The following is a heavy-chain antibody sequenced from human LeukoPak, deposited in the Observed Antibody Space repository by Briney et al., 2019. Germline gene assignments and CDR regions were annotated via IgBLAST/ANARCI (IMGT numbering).Heavy chain of an antibody. V-gene: IGHV4-59*01. J-gene: IGHJ4*02. Sequence: SETLSLTCTVSGASIGTYYWSWLRQPPGKGVEWLGYVYNSGSTNYNPSLNSRVTISVDTAKNQFSLNLNSVTAADTAIYYCARVQYDVLTRSYYFNYWGQGILVTVSS. CDR2: VYNSGST. CDR3: ARVQYDVLTRSYYFNY. D-gene: IGHD3-9*01. CDR1: GASIGTYY.